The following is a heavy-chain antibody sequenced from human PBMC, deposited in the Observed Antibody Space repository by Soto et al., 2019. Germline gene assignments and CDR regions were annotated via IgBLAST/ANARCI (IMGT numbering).Heavy chain of an antibody. J-gene: IGHJ6*02. CDR2: IYYSGST. V-gene: IGHV4-59*01. CDR1: GGSTSSYY. CDR3: AREGSV. Sequence: QVQLQASGPGLVKPSETLSLTCPVSGGSTSSYYWSWIRQPPEKRLESIEYIYYSGSTNYNPSLRSRITISVCTPKYQLSLRLSSVTAADTAVYYCAREGSVWGQGTTLTVSS.